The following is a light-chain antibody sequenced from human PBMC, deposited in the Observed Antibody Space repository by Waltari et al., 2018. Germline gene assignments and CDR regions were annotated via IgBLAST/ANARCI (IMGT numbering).Light chain of an antibody. Sequence: QSALTQPPSASGSPGQSVTISCTGTSSDVGGYNYVSWYQQHPGKAPKLIIYEVNKRPSGVPDRFSGSKCGNTASLTVSGLQAEDEAEYYCSSKAGNNRVFGGGTTLTVL. CDR1: SSDVGGYNY. J-gene: IGLJ2*01. V-gene: IGLV2-8*01. CDR2: EVN. CDR3: SSKAGNNRV.